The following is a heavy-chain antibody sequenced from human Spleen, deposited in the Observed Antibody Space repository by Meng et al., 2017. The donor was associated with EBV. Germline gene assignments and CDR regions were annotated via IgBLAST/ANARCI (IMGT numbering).Heavy chain of an antibody. D-gene: IGHD3-9*01. J-gene: IGHJ5*02. V-gene: IGHV6-1*01. CDR1: GDSVSNINGG. CDR2: TYYRSKWYT. CDR3: AGVGSTISTDWFDT. Sequence: VQLQQSGPGPVKPPLTLSLPCSISGDSVSNINGGWNWIRQSPSRGLEWLGRTYYRSKWYTDDAVSVKGRITINPDTTKNQVSLQLNSVTPEDTAVYYCAGVGSTISTDWFDTWGQGTLVTVSS.